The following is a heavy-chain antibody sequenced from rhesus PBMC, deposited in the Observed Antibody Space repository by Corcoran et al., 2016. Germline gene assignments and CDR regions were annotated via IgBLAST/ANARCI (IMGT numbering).Heavy chain of an antibody. D-gene: IGHD4-29*01. J-gene: IGHJ4*01. V-gene: IGHV5-2*01. Sequence: EVQLVQSGAEVKRPGESLKISCKTSGYSFTSYWISWVRQMPGKGLEWMGAIKPRNAETKYSPSVQGQVTRSADKSISTAYRQWSSLKASDSATYYCAKEDGSSFFDYWGQGVLVTVSS. CDR3: AKEDGSSFFDY. CDR1: GYSFTSYW. CDR2: IKPRNAET.